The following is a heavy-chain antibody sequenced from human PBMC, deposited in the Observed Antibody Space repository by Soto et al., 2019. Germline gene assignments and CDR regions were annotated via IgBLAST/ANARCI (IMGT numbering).Heavy chain of an antibody. CDR1: GFTFSSYG. CDR2: IWYDGSNK. V-gene: IGHV3-33*01. Sequence: GGSLRLSCAASGFTFSSYGMHWVRQAPGKGLEWVAVIWYDGSNKYYADSVKGRFTISRDNAESSLYLQMNSLRDEDTAVYFCARDFGHGYYLDYWGRGTLVTV. CDR3: ARDFGHGYYLDY. D-gene: IGHD3-3*01. J-gene: IGHJ4*02.